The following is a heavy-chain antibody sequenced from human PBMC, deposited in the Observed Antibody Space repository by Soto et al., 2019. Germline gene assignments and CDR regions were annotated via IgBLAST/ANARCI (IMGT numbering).Heavy chain of an antibody. D-gene: IGHD2-15*01. J-gene: IGHJ4*02. CDR1: GFSLSTSGVG. V-gene: IGHV2-5*02. CDR3: AHRPPLRWYRD. CDR2: IYWDDDK. Sequence: QITLKESGPTLVKPTQTLTLTCTFSGFSLSTSGVGVGWIRQPPGKALEWLALIYWDDDKRYSPSLKSRLTXTXXTSKHQVVLTMTNMDPVDTATYYCAHRPPLRWYRDWGQGTLVTVSS.